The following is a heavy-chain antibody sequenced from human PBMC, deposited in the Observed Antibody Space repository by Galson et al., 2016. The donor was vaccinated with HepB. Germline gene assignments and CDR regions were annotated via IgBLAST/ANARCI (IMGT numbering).Heavy chain of an antibody. CDR3: ARMEKPRAWPGDAFDI. J-gene: IGHJ3*02. CDR2: IDWDDDK. V-gene: IGHV2-70*11. Sequence: PALVKPTQTLTLTCTFSGFSLSTSGMCVNWIRQPPGKALEWLARIDWDDDKYYSTSVKTRLTIPRDTSKNQVVLTMTNMAPVDTATYYFARMEKPRAWPGDAFDIWGQGTIVTVSS. CDR1: GFSLSTSGMC.